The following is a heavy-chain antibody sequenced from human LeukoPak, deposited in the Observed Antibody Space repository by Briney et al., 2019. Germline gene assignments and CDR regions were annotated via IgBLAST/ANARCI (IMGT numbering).Heavy chain of an antibody. CDR2: IKQDGSEK. V-gene: IGHV3-7*01. Sequence: GGSLRLSCAASGFTLSTYWMTWVGQAPGKGLEWVANIKQDGSEKYYVDSVTGRFTISRDNAKKLLYLQMNSLRVEDTAVYYCARDRGSSGRLGRFDNWGQGTLVTVSP. CDR3: ARDRGSSGRLGRFDN. J-gene: IGHJ4*02. D-gene: IGHD6-19*01. CDR1: GFTLSTYW.